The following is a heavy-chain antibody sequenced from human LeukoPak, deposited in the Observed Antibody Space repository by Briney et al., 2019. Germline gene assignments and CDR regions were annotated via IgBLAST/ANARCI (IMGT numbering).Heavy chain of an antibody. CDR2: MNPNSGNT. CDR3: ARGAYDSSGSYYYYYYYMDV. Sequence: GASVKVSCKASGYTFTSYDINWVRQATGQGLEWMGWMNPNSGNTGYAQKFQGRVTMTRNTSISTGYMELSSLRSEDTAVYYCARGAYDSSGSYYYYYYYMDVWGKGTTVTVSS. J-gene: IGHJ6*03. CDR1: GYTFTSYD. V-gene: IGHV1-8*01. D-gene: IGHD3-22*01.